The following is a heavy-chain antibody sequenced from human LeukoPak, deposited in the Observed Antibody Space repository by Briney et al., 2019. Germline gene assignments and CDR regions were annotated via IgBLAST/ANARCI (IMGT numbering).Heavy chain of an antibody. D-gene: IGHD7-27*01. Sequence: GGSLRLSCVASGFTFSTFGMSWVRQAPGKGLEWVSALGGNGLKTYYADSVKGRFTISRDNFKTTLYLQMTSLRVEDTAMYYCAKDLHWGFDYWGQGVLVTVSS. J-gene: IGHJ4*02. CDR2: LGGNGLKT. CDR3: AKDLHWGFDY. V-gene: IGHV3-23*01. CDR1: GFTFSTFG.